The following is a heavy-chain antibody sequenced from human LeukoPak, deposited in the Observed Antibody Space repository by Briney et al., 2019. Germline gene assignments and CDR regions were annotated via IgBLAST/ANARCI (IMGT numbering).Heavy chain of an antibody. V-gene: IGHV4-4*07. D-gene: IGHD3-22*01. CDR2: IYTSGST. CDR1: GGSISSYL. J-gene: IGHJ3*02. Sequence: PSETLSLTCTVSGGSISSYLWSWIRQPAGKGLEWIGRIYTSGSTNYNPSLKSRVTMSVDTSKNQFSLKLSSVTAADTAVYYCARVDYYDSSGYPRGDAFDIWGQGTMVTVSS. CDR3: ARVDYYDSSGYPRGDAFDI.